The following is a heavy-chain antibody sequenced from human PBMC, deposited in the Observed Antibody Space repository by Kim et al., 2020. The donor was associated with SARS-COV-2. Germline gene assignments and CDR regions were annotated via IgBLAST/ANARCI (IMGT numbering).Heavy chain of an antibody. V-gene: IGHV4-59*13. Sequence: SETLSLTCTVSGGSISSYYWSWIRQPPGKGLEWIGYIYYSGSTNYNPSLKSRVTISVDTSKNQFSLKLSSVTAADTAVYYCARDLRGRDGYNYPPYNWFDPWGQGTLVTVSS. J-gene: IGHJ5*02. CDR2: IYYSGST. CDR3: ARDLRGRDGYNYPPYNWFDP. CDR1: GGSISSYY. D-gene: IGHD5-12*01.